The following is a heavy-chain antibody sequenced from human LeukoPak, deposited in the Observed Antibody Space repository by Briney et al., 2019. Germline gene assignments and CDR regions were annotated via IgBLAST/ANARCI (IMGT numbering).Heavy chain of an antibody. D-gene: IGHD3-10*01. J-gene: IGHJ4*02. V-gene: IGHV3-7*01. CDR3: ARTRWFGELYFDY. CDR1: GFTFSNYW. Sequence: GGSLRLSCAASGFTFSNYWMSWVRQAPGKGLEGVANINQDGSEKYYVDSVRGRFTISRDNAKNSLDLQMNSLRAEDTAVYYCARTRWFGELYFDYWGQGTLVTVSS. CDR2: INQDGSEK.